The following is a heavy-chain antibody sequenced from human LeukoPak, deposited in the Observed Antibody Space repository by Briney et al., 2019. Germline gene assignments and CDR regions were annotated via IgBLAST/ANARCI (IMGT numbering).Heavy chain of an antibody. Sequence: SETLSLTCTVSGGSISSSSYYWSSIRQPPGKGLEWIGNIYYSGSTFYNPSLKSRLTISVDTSKNQFSLKLSSVTAAGAAVYYWARQSGSYWDWGQGTLVTVSS. CDR1: GGSISSSSYY. D-gene: IGHD1-26*01. CDR2: IYYSGST. J-gene: IGHJ4*02. V-gene: IGHV4-39*01. CDR3: ARQSGSYWD.